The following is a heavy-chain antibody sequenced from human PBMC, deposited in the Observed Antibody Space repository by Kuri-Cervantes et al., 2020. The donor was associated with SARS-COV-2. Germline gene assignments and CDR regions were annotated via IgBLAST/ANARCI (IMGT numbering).Heavy chain of an antibody. CDR2: IGYDGSRK. D-gene: IGHD6-19*01. CDR3: AKEGSSGWYGGD. V-gene: IGHV3-30*18. Sequence: GGSLRLFCEASGFIFSRYGMHCVRQAPGKGLEWVAAIGYDGSRKHYSDSLKGRFTVSRDNSQNTVYLQMSTLRDDDTAVYYCAKEGSSGWYGGDWGQGALVTVSS. J-gene: IGHJ4*02. CDR1: GFIFSRYG.